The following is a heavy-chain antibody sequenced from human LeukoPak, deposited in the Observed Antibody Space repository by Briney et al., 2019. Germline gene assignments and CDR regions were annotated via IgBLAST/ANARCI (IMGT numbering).Heavy chain of an antibody. CDR3: AKDLDTMIVVVNLDC. CDR1: GFTFSNYA. D-gene: IGHD3-22*01. J-gene: IGHJ4*02. Sequence: PGGSLRLSCAASGFTFSNYAMNWVRQAPGKGLEWVSTISGGADTTYYADSVKGRFTISRDNSKNTLYLQMNSLRAEDTAVYYCAKDLDTMIVVVNLDCWGQGTLVTVSS. V-gene: IGHV3-23*01. CDR2: ISGGADTT.